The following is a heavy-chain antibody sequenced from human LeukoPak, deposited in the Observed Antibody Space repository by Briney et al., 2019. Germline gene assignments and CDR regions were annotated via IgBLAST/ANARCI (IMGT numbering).Heavy chain of an antibody. CDR2: IYHSGST. CDR3: ARLRRGSSLKTDWFDP. CDR1: GYSINSGYY. J-gene: IGHJ5*02. D-gene: IGHD1-26*01. V-gene: IGHV4-38-2*02. Sequence: SETLSLTCTVSGYSINSGYYWGWIRQPPGKGLEWIGSIYHSGSTYYNPSLKSRVTISVDTSKNQFSLKLSSVTAADTAVYYCARLRRGSSLKTDWFDPWGQGTLVTVSS.